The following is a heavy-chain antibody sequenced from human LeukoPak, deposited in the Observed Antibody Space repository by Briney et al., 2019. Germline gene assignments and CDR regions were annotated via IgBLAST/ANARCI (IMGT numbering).Heavy chain of an antibody. D-gene: IGHD2-2*01. J-gene: IGHJ4*02. CDR3: ARGRGCSSMSCYPDY. CDR1: GFSFSGYS. CDR2: ISPSSKYI. V-gene: IGHV3-21*01. Sequence: GGSLRLSCVASGFSFSGYSINWVRQAPGKGLEWVSSISPSSKYIYYADSVQGRFTISRDNAMKSLYLQMNGLRAEDTAVYYCARGRGCSSMSCYPDYWGQGTLVTVSS.